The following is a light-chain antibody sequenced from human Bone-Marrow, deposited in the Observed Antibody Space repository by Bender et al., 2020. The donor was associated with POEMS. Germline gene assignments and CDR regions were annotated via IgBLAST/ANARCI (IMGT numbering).Light chain of an antibody. V-gene: IGLV2-14*03. J-gene: IGLJ3*02. CDR3: CSYTSSDALV. Sequence: QSALTQPASVSGSPGQSITISCTGTSGDVGGGFDFVSWYQQHPGKAPKLMIYDVTNRPSGVSNRFSGSKSGTTASLASAGRQDEDEANTYCCSYTSSDALVFGGGTKLTVL. CDR1: SGDVGGGFDF. CDR2: DVT.